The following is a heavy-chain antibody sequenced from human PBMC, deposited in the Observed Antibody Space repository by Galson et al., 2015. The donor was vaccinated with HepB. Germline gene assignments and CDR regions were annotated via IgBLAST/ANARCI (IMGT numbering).Heavy chain of an antibody. CDR1: GFTFSYYA. CDR3: AKVFPEKTDGWYRQALYYFDS. CDR2: ITPSGDNT. J-gene: IGHJ4*02. D-gene: IGHD6-19*01. Sequence: SLRLSCAASGFTFSYYAMSWVRQAPGKGLEWVSAITPSGDNTYSADSMKGRFTLSRDNSQNTLFLQMNSLRADDTAIYFCAKVFPEKTDGWYRQALYYFDSWGQGTRVTVSS. V-gene: IGHV3-23*01.